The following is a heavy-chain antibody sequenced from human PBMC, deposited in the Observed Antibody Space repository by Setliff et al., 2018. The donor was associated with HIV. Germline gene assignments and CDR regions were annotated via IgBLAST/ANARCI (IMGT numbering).Heavy chain of an antibody. D-gene: IGHD2-21*01. Sequence: GSLRLSCAASGFSFRDSWMDWVRQAPGKGLEWVAAIRHDGNQVHYVDSVKGRFTISRDDSKNTVYLQMHSLRVEDTAVYYCARGHYSTFGWGQGTLVTVSS. J-gene: IGHJ4*02. V-gene: IGHV3-7*03. CDR3: ARGHYSTFG. CDR2: IRHDGNQV. CDR1: GFSFRDSW.